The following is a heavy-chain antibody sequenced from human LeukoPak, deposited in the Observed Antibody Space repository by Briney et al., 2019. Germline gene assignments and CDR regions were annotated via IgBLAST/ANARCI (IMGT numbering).Heavy chain of an antibody. Sequence: GGSLRLSCAASGFTFSSYWMSWVRQAPGKGLEWVATIRQDGSQKYYVDSVKGRFTISRDNAKDSLYLQMNSLRAEDTAVYYCARESGSVTSEVDFDYWGQGTLVTVSS. J-gene: IGHJ4*02. CDR1: GFTFSSYW. V-gene: IGHV3-7*01. CDR2: IRQDGSQK. CDR3: ARESGSVTSEVDFDY. D-gene: IGHD4-17*01.